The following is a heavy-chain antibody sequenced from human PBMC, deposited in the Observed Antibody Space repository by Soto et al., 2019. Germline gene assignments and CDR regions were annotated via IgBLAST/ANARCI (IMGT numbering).Heavy chain of an antibody. D-gene: IGHD2-15*01. J-gene: IGHJ4*02. CDR3: AGQPLNCRAGTCYSRYYFDS. Sequence: EVQLVQSGAEVKKPGESLKISCKGSGYIFNNYWIGWVRQMPGKGLEWMGIVYPGDSDTKYGPSFQGQVTISADKSINTGFPPWNRLKAPDTAMYYCAGQPLNCRAGTCYSRYYFDSWGQGTLVTVS. CDR2: VYPGDSDT. V-gene: IGHV5-51*01. CDR1: GYIFNNYW.